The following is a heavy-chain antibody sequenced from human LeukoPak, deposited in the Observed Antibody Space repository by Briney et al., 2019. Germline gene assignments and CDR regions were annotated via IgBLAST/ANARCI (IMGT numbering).Heavy chain of an antibody. CDR2: ISYDGSNK. J-gene: IGHJ4*02. CDR3: AKDPHYGDYVNYFDY. D-gene: IGHD4-17*01. Sequence: GGSLRLSCAASGFTFSSYGMHWVRQAPGKGLEWVAVISYDGSNKYYADSVKGRFTISRDNSKNTLYLQMNSLRAEDTAVYYCAKDPHYGDYVNYFDYWGQETLVTVSS. CDR1: GFTFSSYG. V-gene: IGHV3-30*18.